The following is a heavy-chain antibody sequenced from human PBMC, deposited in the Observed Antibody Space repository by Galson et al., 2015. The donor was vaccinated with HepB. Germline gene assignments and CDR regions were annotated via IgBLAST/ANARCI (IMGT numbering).Heavy chain of an antibody. Sequence: SVKVSCKASGYTFTKYSISWVRQAPGQGLEWLGWVSTYNTNRNSVQKFQGRVTMTTDTSTSTAYMVLRSLRSGDTAVYYCARGGMATIGGPTFDYWGQGTLVTVSS. D-gene: IGHD5-24*01. V-gene: IGHV1-18*01. CDR2: VSTYNTNR. J-gene: IGHJ4*02. CDR1: GYTFTKYS. CDR3: ARGGMATIGGPTFDY.